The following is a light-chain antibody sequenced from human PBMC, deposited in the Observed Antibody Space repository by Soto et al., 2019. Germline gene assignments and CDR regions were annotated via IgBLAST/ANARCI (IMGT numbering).Light chain of an antibody. CDR1: SSDVGPYNF. J-gene: IGLJ2*01. CDR3: CSFAGRDSYVV. V-gene: IGLV2-11*01. Sequence: QSALIQPRSVSGSPGQSVTLSCTGTSSDVGPYNFVSWFQHHPGKAPKPIIFRVTQRPSGVPDRFSGSKSGNTASLTISGLQDEDEADYYCCSFAGRDSYVVFGGGTKLTVL. CDR2: RVT.